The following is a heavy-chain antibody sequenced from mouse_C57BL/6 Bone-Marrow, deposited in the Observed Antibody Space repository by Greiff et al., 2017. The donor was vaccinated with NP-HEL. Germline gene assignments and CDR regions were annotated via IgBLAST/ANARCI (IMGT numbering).Heavy chain of an antibody. J-gene: IGHJ2*01. Sequence: EVKVEESGGGLVKPGGSLELSCAASGFTFSSYAMSWVRQTPEERLEWVATISDGGSYTYYPDNVKGRFTISRDNAKNNLYLQMSHLKSEDTAMYYCARAYLDYWGQGTTLTVSS. CDR1: GFTFSSYA. CDR3: ARAYLDY. V-gene: IGHV5-4*03. CDR2: ISDGGSYT.